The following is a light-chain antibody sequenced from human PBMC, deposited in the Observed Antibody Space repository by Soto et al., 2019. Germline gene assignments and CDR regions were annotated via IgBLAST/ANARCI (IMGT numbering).Light chain of an antibody. CDR3: QQYNRYWT. J-gene: IGKJ1*01. Sequence: DIQMTQSPSTLSASVGDRVTITCRASQSISSWLAWYQQKPGKAPKLLIYKASSLESGVPSRFSGSGSVTEFPLTISSLQPDDFATYYCQQYNRYWTFGQGTKVEIK. CDR2: KAS. CDR1: QSISSW. V-gene: IGKV1-5*03.